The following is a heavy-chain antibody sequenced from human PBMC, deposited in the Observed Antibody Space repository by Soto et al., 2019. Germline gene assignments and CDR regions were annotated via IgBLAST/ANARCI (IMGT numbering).Heavy chain of an antibody. Sequence: QVQLVQSGAEVKKPGSSVKVSCKASGGTLSRSAISWVRQAPGQGLEWMGGIIPIFGPAIYAQKFRGRVRIIADESTRTAYMEMSSLRSEDTAVYYCVTGSSWTKVESWGQGTLVTVSS. D-gene: IGHD6-13*01. CDR1: GGTLSRSA. V-gene: IGHV1-69*01. CDR3: VTGSSWTKVES. CDR2: IIPIFGPA. J-gene: IGHJ4*02.